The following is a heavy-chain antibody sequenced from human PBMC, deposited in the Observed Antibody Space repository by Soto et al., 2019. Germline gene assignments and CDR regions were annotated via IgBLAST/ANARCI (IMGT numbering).Heavy chain of an antibody. D-gene: IGHD6-19*01. CDR3: ARREAVAGADGAFDI. Sequence: ASVKVSCKASGYTFTSYDISWVRQAPGQGLEWMGWISAYNGNTNYAQKLQGRVTMTTDTSTSTAYMELRSLRSDDTAVYYCARREAVAGADGAFDIWGQGTMVTVSS. CDR2: ISAYNGNT. CDR1: GYTFTSYD. V-gene: IGHV1-18*01. J-gene: IGHJ3*02.